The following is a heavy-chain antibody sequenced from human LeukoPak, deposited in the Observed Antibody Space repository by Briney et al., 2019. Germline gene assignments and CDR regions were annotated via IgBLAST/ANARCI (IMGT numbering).Heavy chain of an antibody. J-gene: IGHJ5*02. CDR2: INHSGST. V-gene: IGHV4-34*01. CDR3: ARGTLRYFDWSPGGWFDP. CDR1: GGSISSYY. D-gene: IGHD3-9*01. Sequence: SETLSLTCTVSGGSISSYYWNWIRQPPGKGLEWIGEINHSGSTNYNPSLKSRVTISVDTSKNQFSLKLSSVTAADTAVYYCARGTLRYFDWSPGGWFDPWGQGTLVPVSS.